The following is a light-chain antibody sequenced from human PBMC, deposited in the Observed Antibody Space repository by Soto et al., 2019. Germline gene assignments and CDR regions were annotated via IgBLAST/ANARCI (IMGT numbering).Light chain of an antibody. CDR1: TSNIGAGYD. Sequence: QSVLTQPPSVSGALGQRVTISCTGITSNIGAGYDVHWYQLLPGRAPKLLIQHNFNRPSGVPDRFSGSKSGTSASLAITGLQAEDEADYYCQSYDTFLSAVVFGGGTKVTVL. CDR3: QSYDTFLSAVV. V-gene: IGLV1-40*01. CDR2: HNF. J-gene: IGLJ2*01.